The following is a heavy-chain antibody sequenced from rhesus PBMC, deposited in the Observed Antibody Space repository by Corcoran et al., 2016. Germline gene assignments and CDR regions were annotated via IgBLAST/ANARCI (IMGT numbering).Heavy chain of an antibody. J-gene: IGHJ6*01. CDR3: ARNLGGSYDQYYYGLDS. CDR1: GGSISSNY. V-gene: IGHV4-160*01. Sequence: QVQPQESGPGLVKPSETLSLTCAVSGGSISSNYWSWIRQPPGKGLEGFGRIYGSGGSTASNPSLKSRVTISTDTSKNQFSLKLSSVTAADTAVYYCARNLGGSYDQYYYGLDSWGQGVVVTVSS. D-gene: IGHD1-44*02. CDR2: IYGSGGST.